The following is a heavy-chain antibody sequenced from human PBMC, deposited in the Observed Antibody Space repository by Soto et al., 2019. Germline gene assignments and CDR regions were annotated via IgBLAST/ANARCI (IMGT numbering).Heavy chain of an antibody. CDR2: TSYTGNT. CDR3: ARDMHAGFTHYFDP. Sequence: SETRPLTCFASGGSVTSHHCRRIQQNPGQGLEWIAYTSYTGNTTYNPSLQSRVTISLDTSKNQLSLKLTSMTAADTAVYYCARDMHAGFTHYFDPRGQGTLGT. D-gene: IGHD1-26*01. CDR1: GGSVTSHH. J-gene: IGHJ5*02. V-gene: IGHV4-59*02.